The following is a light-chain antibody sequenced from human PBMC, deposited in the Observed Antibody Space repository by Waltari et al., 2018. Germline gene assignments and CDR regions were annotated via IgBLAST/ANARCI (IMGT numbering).Light chain of an antibody. V-gene: IGKV1-5*03. J-gene: IGKJ1*01. CDR1: QNLNTW. CDR2: QAS. CDR3: LQYNGAPRT. Sequence: DIQMTQSPSPLPATVGDRVTLTCRASQNLNTWLAWHQQKPGRAPKLLIYQASSLESGVPSRFSGSGSGTEFTLTISSLQPDDFATYYCLQYNGAPRTFGQGTKVEVK.